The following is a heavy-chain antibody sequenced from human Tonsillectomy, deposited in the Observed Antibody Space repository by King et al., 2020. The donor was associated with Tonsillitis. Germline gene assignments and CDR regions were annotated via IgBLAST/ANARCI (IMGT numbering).Heavy chain of an antibody. V-gene: IGHV3-7*03. J-gene: IGHJ4*02. CDR1: RFTFSSYW. D-gene: IGHD3-16*01. Sequence: VQLVESGGGLVQPGGSLRLSCAASRFTFSSYWMSWVRQAPGKGLEWVANIKEDGSEKYYVDSVKGRFTISRDNAKNSLYLQMNSLRAEDTAVYYCAGGGGDGVGPRPLDYWGQEPPVTVPS. CDR2: IKEDGSEK. CDR3: AGGGGDGVGPRPLDY.